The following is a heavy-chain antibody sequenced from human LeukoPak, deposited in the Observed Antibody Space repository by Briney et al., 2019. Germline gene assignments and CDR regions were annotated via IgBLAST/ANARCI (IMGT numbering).Heavy chain of an antibody. CDR2: INHSGST. J-gene: IGHJ4*02. V-gene: IGHV4-34*01. CDR1: GGSFSGYY. D-gene: IGHD6-13*01. CDR3: ARGVAAAGVDY. Sequence: SEALSLTCAVYGGSFSGYYWSWLRQPPGKGLEWIGEINHSGSTNYNPSLKSRVTISVDTSKNQFSLKLSSVTAADTAVYYCARGVAAAGVDYWGQGTLVTVSS.